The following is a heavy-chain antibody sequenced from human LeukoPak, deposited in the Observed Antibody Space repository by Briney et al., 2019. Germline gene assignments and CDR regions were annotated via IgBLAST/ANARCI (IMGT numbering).Heavy chain of an antibody. D-gene: IGHD2-15*01. Sequence: ASVKVFCKASGYTFTGYYMHWVRQAPGQGLEWMGWINPNSGGTNYAQKFQCRVTMTRDTSIRPAYRELSRLRSDDTAVYYCARDRRYCSGGSCYPDWFDPWGQGTLVTVSS. CDR1: GYTFTGYY. CDR3: ARDRRYCSGGSCYPDWFDP. J-gene: IGHJ5*02. CDR2: INPNSGGT. V-gene: IGHV1-2*02.